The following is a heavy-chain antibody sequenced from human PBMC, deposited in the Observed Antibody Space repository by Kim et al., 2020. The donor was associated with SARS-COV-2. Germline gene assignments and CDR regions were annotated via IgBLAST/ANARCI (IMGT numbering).Heavy chain of an antibody. J-gene: IGHJ4*02. CDR1: GYTFTGYY. Sequence: ASVKVSCKASGYTFTGYYMHWVRQAPGQGLEWMGRINPNSGGTNYAQKFQGRVTMTRDTSISTAYMELSRLRSDDTAVYYCATQGSEYSSSYYDYWGQGTLVTVSS. V-gene: IGHV1-2*06. CDR2: INPNSGGT. CDR3: ATQGSEYSSSYYDY. D-gene: IGHD6-6*01.